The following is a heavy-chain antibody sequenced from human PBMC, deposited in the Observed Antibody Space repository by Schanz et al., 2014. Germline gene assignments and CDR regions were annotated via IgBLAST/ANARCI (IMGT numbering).Heavy chain of an antibody. D-gene: IGHD4-17*01. J-gene: IGHJ4*02. CDR1: GGTFSTYT. V-gene: IGHV1-69*02. CDR3: ARGYGDSPTDF. CDR2: IIPILGIA. Sequence: QAQLVQSEAEVKKPGSSMKVSCKASGGTFSTYTISWVRQAPGQGLEWMGRIIPILGIANYAQKFQGRVTITADRSTSTAYMELSSLRSEDTAVYYCARGYGDSPTDFWGQGTLVTVSS.